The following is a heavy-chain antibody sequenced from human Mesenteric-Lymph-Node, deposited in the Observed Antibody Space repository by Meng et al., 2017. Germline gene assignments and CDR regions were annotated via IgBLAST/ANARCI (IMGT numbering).Heavy chain of an antibody. CDR1: GFTFSSYW. J-gene: IGHJ4*02. D-gene: IGHD3-10*01. V-gene: IGHV3-23*01. CDR2: ISYSGGNT. Sequence: GESLKISCAASGFTFSSYWMSWVRQAPGEGLEWVSVISYSGGNTFYADSVKGRFTISRDNSRNTVSLQMNNLRVEDTAVYYCAKGITMVRGITYYLDYWGQGTLVTVSS. CDR3: AKGITMVRGITYYLDY.